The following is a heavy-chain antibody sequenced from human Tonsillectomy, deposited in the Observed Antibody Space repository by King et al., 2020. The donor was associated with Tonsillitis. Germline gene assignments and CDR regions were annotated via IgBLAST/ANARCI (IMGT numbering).Heavy chain of an antibody. CDR1: GGSISSYY. V-gene: IGHV4-59*01. Sequence: VQLQESGPGLVKPSETLSLTCTVSGGSISSYYWSWIRQPPGKGLEWSGYIYYSGSTNYNPSLKSRVTISVDTSKNQFSLKLSSVTAADTAVYYCARGRGGFTDHYDYWGQGTLVTVSS. J-gene: IGHJ4*02. CDR3: ARGRGGFTDHYDY. D-gene: IGHD2-15*01. CDR2: IYYSGST.